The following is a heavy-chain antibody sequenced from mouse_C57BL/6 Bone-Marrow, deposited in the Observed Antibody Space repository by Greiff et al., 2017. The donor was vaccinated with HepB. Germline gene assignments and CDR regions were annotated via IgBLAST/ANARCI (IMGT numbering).Heavy chain of an antibody. V-gene: IGHV1-64*01. D-gene: IGHD2-3*01. CDR1: GYTFTSYW. CDR2: IHPNSGST. Sequence: QVQLQQPGAELVKPGASVKLSCKASGYTFTSYWMHWVKQRPGQGLEWIGMIHPNSGSTNYNEKFKSKATLTVDKSSSTAYMQLSSLTSEDSAVYYCARSLDGYYAFDDWGQGTTLTVSS. CDR3: ARSLDGYYAFDD. J-gene: IGHJ2*01.